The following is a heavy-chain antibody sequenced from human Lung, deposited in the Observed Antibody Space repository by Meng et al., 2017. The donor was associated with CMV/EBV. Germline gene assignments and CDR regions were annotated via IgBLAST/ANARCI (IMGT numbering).Heavy chain of an antibody. D-gene: IGHD6-19*01. Sequence: VQLKESGPGLVKPSGTLSLTCTVSGGSISSYYWSWIRQSAGKGLEWIGRIYTSGTTIYNPSLKSRLTLSLDTSKNQFSLKLNSVTAADTAVYYCARAEADTGNFDYWGQGTLVTVSS. V-gene: IGHV4-4*07. J-gene: IGHJ4*02. CDR2: IYTSGTT. CDR1: GGSISSYY. CDR3: ARAEADTGNFDY.